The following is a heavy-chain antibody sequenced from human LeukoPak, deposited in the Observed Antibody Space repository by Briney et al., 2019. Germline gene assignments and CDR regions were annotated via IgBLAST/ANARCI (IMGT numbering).Heavy chain of an antibody. CDR3: ARPLTAGWYGAY. CDR1: GYTFTDHF. D-gene: IGHD6-19*01. Sequence: ASVKVSCKASGYTFTDHFIHWVRQAPGQGLEWMGWINPSTGGTNYVQNFQGRVSMARDTSISTVYMELSSLRSDDTAVYYCARPLTAGWYGAYWGQGSLVTVSS. CDR2: INPSTGGT. J-gene: IGHJ4*02. V-gene: IGHV1-2*02.